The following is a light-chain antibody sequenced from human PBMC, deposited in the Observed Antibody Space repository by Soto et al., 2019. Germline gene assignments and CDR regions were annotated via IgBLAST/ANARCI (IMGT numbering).Light chain of an antibody. CDR1: QRVTSNY. CDR2: GAS. V-gene: IGKV3-20*01. J-gene: IGKJ1*01. Sequence: IVLTQSPGTLSLSPGERATLSCRASQRVTSNYLAWYQQRPGQAPRLLIFGASIRDTGLPDRFSGSGSGTDFTLTISRLEPEDFAVYYCQQYGSSPGTFGLGTKVEIK. CDR3: QQYGSSPGT.